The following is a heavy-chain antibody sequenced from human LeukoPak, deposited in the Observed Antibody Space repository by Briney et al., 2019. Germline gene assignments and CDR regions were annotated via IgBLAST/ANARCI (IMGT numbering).Heavy chain of an antibody. CDR2: ISGGGSST. J-gene: IGHJ3*02. Sequence: GGSLRLSCAASEFTFSSYAMSWVRQAPGKGLEWVSVISGGGSSTYYADSVKGRFTISRDNSKNTPYLQMNSLRAEDTALYYCAKDSQADAFDIWGQGTMVTVSS. CDR3: AKDSQADAFDI. CDR1: EFTFSSYA. V-gene: IGHV3-23*01.